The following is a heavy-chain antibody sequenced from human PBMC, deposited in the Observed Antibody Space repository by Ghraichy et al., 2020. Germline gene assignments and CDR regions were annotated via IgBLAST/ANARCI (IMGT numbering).Heavy chain of an antibody. D-gene: IGHD1-26*01. V-gene: IGHV4-4*02. CDR3: ARGGSYHWLDP. Sequence: SQTLSLTCVVSGDSISNNNWWSWVRQSPGKGLEWIGEIYHTGSTNYNPSLKSRVTISIDKSKNQFSLSLSSVTAADTAVYYCARGGSYHWLDPWGQGTLVSVSS. CDR1: GDSISNNNW. J-gene: IGHJ5*02. CDR2: IYHTGST.